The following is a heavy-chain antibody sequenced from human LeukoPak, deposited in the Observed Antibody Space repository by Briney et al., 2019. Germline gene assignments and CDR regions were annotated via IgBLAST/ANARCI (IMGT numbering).Heavy chain of an antibody. CDR2: IRYDGNDK. Sequence: GGSLRLSCAASGFSFSNAWMSWVRQAPGKGLEWVAFIRYDGNDKFYAESVKGRFTISRDTSRNTLYLQMNSLRLEDTAIYYCAKDLMRDRWFGESWGQGTLVTVSS. CDR1: GFSFSNAW. V-gene: IGHV3-30*02. CDR3: AKDLMRDRWFGES. D-gene: IGHD3-10*01. J-gene: IGHJ5*02.